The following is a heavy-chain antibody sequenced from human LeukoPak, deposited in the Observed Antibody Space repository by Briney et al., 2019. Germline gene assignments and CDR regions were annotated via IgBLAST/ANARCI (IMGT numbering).Heavy chain of an antibody. CDR1: GYTLTELS. CDR3: ATDEAGGWFDP. D-gene: IGHD6-19*01. V-gene: IGHV1-24*01. CDR2: FDPEDGET. Sequence: AAVKVSCKVSGYTLTELSMHWGRQAPGKGREWMGGFDPEDGETIYAQKFQGRVTMTEDTSTDTAYMELSSLRSEDTAVYYCATDEAGGWFDPWGQGTLATVSS. J-gene: IGHJ5*02.